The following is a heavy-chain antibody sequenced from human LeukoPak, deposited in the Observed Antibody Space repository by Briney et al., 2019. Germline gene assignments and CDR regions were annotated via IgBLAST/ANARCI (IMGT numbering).Heavy chain of an antibody. Sequence: SETLSLTCTVSGGSISSSSYYWGWIRQPPGKGLEWIGSIYYSGSTYYNPSLKGRVTISVDTSKNQFSLKLSSVTAADTAVYYCARSVVGATWGFDYWGQGTLVTVSS. CDR2: IYYSGST. D-gene: IGHD1-26*01. CDR3: ARSVVGATWGFDY. CDR1: GGSISSSSYY. J-gene: IGHJ4*02. V-gene: IGHV4-39*07.